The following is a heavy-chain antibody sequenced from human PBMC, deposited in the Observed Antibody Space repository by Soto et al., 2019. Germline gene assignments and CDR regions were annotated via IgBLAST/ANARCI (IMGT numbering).Heavy chain of an antibody. D-gene: IGHD3-9*01. V-gene: IGHV1-46*01. CDR2: INPSGGST. J-gene: IGHJ6*02. Sequence: ASVKVSCKASGYTFTSYYMHWVRQVPGQGLERMGIINPSGGSTSYAQKFQGRVTMTRDTSTSTVYIKLSSLRSEDTAVYYCASQVLIGYYNYYYYYGMDVWGQGPRSPSP. CDR1: GYTFTSYY. CDR3: ASQVLIGYYNYYYYYGMDV.